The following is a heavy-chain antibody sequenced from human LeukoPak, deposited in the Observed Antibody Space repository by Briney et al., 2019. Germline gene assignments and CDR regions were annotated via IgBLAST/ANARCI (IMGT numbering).Heavy chain of an antibody. CDR2: ISGGGGST. Sequence: SGGSLRLSCAASGFSFSSYAMSWVRQSPGKGPEWVSAISGGGGSTHYADSVKGRFTISRDNSKNTLYLQMNSLRADDTAVYYCAKFFDILTGYFDSWGQGTLVTVSS. J-gene: IGHJ4*02. D-gene: IGHD3-9*01. CDR1: GFSFSSYA. V-gene: IGHV3-23*01. CDR3: AKFFDILTGYFDS.